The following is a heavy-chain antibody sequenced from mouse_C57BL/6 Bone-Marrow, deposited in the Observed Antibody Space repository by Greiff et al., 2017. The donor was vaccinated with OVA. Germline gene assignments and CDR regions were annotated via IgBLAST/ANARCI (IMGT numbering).Heavy chain of an antibody. J-gene: IGHJ3*01. V-gene: IGHV5-6*01. Sequence: EVQLVESGGDLVKPGGSLKLSCAASGFTFSSYGMSWVRQTPDKRLEWVAPISSGGSYTYYPDSVTGRFTISRDNAKNTLYLQMSSLKSEDTAMYYCARRHLGYWGQGTLVTVSA. CDR2: ISSGGSYT. CDR3: ARRHLGY. CDR1: GFTFSSYG.